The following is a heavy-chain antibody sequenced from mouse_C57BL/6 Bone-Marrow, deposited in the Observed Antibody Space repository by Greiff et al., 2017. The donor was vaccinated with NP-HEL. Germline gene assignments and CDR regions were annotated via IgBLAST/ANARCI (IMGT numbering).Heavy chain of an antibody. J-gene: IGHJ2*01. D-gene: IGHD1-1*01. Sequence: QVQLQQPGAELVKPGASVKLSCKASGYTFTSYWMQWVKQRPGQGLEWIGEIDPSDSYTNYKQKFKGKATLTVDTSSSTAYMQLSSRTSEDAAVYYCARRAPFITTAVAPRDFDYWGQGTTLTVSS. CDR1: GYTFTSYW. V-gene: IGHV1-50*01. CDR3: ARRAPFITTAVAPRDFDY. CDR2: IDPSDSYT.